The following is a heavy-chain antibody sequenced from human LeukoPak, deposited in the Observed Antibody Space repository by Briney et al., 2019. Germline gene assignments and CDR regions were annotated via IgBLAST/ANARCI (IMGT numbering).Heavy chain of an antibody. CDR2: MNWNGGST. D-gene: IGHD2-2*01. J-gene: IGHJ6*03. CDR3: ARILLAYCSSTSCYANYYYYMDV. Sequence: GGSLRLSCAASGFTFSSYWMHWVRQAPGKGLEWVSGMNWNGGSTVYADSVKGGFTISRDNAKNSLYLQMNSLRAEDTALYYCARILLAYCSSTSCYANYYYYMDVWGKGTTVTVSS. CDR1: GFTFSSYW. V-gene: IGHV3-20*04.